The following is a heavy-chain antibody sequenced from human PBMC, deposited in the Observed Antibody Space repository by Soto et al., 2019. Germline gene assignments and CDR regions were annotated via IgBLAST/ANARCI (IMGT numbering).Heavy chain of an antibody. CDR1: GGSISSGGYY. Sequence: TSETLSLTCTVSGGSISSGGYYWSWIRQHPGKGLEWIGYIYYSGSTYYNPSLKSRVTISVDTSKNQFSLKLSSVTAADTAVYYCATAGYSSSWYQGDFDYWGQGTLVTVSS. V-gene: IGHV4-31*03. CDR3: ATAGYSSSWYQGDFDY. D-gene: IGHD6-13*01. CDR2: IYYSGST. J-gene: IGHJ4*02.